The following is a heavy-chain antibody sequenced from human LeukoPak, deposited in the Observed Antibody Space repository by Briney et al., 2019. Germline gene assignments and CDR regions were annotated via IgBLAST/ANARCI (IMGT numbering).Heavy chain of an antibody. J-gene: IGHJ6*02. CDR3: ARDRMGSSWYNGMDV. Sequence: GGSLRLSCAASGFTFCSYSMNWVRPAPGKGLEWVSSISSSSSYIYYADSVKGRFTISRDNAKNSLYLQMNSLRAEDTAVYYCARDRMGSSWYNGMDVWGQGTTVTVSS. CDR2: ISSSSSYI. V-gene: IGHV3-21*01. CDR1: GFTFCSYS. D-gene: IGHD6-13*01.